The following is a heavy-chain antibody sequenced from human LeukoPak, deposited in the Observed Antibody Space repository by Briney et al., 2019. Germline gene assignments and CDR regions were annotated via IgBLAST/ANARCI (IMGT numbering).Heavy chain of an antibody. CDR1: GDSISNYY. J-gene: IGHJ1*01. Sequence: SETLSLTCTVSGDSISNYYWSWIRQPPGKGLEWIGYIYYSGSTYYNPSLRSRVTISVDTSKNQFSLNLNSVTAADTAVYYCARALSGTYGLFQHWGQGTLVTVSS. CDR2: IYYSGST. V-gene: IGHV4-59*01. CDR3: ARALSGTYGLFQH. D-gene: IGHD1-26*01.